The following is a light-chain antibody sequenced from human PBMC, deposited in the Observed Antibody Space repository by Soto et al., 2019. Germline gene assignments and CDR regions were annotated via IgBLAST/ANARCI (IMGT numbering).Light chain of an antibody. CDR3: GTWDSSLSSGPVT. J-gene: IGLJ2*01. CDR2: EDN. Sequence: QSVLTQPPSVSAAPGQKVTISCSGSSSNIGKNYVCWYQRLPGSAPKLLIYEDNKRPSGIPDRFSVSKSGTSATLGISGLQTGDEADYYCGTWDSSLSSGPVTFGGGTKLTVL. CDR1: SSNIGKNY. V-gene: IGLV1-51*02.